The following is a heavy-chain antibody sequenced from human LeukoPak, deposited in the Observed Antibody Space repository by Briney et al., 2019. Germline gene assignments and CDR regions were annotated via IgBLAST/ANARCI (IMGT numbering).Heavy chain of an antibody. J-gene: IGHJ4*02. Sequence: SVKVSCKASGFTFTSSAMQWVRQARGQRLEWIGWIVVGSGNTNYAQKFQERVTITRDMSTSTAYMELSSLRSEDTAVYYCAAVFDYDSSGQFDYWGQGTLVTVSS. CDR2: IVVGSGNT. D-gene: IGHD3-22*01. CDR1: GFTFTSSA. V-gene: IGHV1-58*02. CDR3: AAVFDYDSSGQFDY.